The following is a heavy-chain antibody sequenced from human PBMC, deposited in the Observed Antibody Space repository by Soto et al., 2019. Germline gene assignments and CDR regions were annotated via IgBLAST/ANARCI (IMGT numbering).Heavy chain of an antibody. J-gene: IGHJ5*02. CDR3: AKDHRSHCSSTSCSFDP. CDR2: ISGSGGST. D-gene: IGHD2-2*01. V-gene: IGHV3-23*01. Sequence: GGSLRLSCAASGFTFSSYAISWVRQAPGKGLEWVSAISGSGGSTYYADSVKGRFTISRDNSKNTLYLQINSLRAEDTAVYYCAKDHRSHCSSTSCSFDPWGQGTLVTVSS. CDR1: GFTFSSYA.